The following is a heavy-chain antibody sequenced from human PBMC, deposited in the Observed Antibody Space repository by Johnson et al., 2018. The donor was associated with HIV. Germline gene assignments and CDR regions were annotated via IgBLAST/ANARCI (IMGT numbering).Heavy chain of an antibody. J-gene: IGHJ3*01. CDR3: AKSDSAYDAFDL. D-gene: IGHD3-22*01. V-gene: IGHV3-30*02. Sequence: QVQLVESGGGVVQPGRSLRLSCAASGFTFSSYGMHWVRQAPGKGLEWVAVIRYDGSNKYYADSVKGRFTISRDNSKNTLYLQMNSLRAEDTAVYYCAKSDSAYDAFDLWGQGTLVTVSS. CDR1: GFTFSSYG. CDR2: IRYDGSNK.